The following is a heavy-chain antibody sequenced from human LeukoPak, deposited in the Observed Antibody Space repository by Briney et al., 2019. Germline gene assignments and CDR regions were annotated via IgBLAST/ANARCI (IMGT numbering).Heavy chain of an antibody. CDR2: IYYSGRT. J-gene: IGHJ4*02. Sequence: PSETLSLTCTVSGGSISSYYWSWIRQPPGKGLEWIGYIYYSGRTNYHPSLKSRVTISGDSSKNQFSLKLSSVTAADTAVYYCAREWYYDSSGYYAPSLSFDYWGQGTLVTVSS. V-gene: IGHV4-59*12. D-gene: IGHD3-22*01. CDR3: AREWYYDSSGYYAPSLSFDY. CDR1: GGSISSYY.